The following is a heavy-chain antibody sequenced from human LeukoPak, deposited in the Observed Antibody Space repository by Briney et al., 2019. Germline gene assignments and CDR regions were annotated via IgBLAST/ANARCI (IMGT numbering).Heavy chain of an antibody. CDR3: ARVESGSYYY. CDR2: IYSGGTT. J-gene: IGHJ4*02. CDR1: GFTVSSNY. Sequence: PGGSLRLSCAASGFTVSSNYMSWVRQAPGKGLEWVAVIYSGGTTYYADSVKGRFTISRDNSKNTLYLQMNSLRVEDTAVYYCARVESGSYYYWGQGTLVTVSS. D-gene: IGHD1-26*01. V-gene: IGHV3-53*01.